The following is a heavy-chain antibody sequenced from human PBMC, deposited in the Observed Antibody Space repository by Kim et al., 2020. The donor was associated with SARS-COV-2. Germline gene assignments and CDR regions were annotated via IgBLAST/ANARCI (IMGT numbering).Heavy chain of an antibody. CDR2: ISGSSASI. J-gene: IGHJ2*01. CDR3: ARDRFPTRLDL. Sequence: GGSLRLSCAASGFTLDYYNMNWVRQAPGKGLEWVSFISGSSASIYYADSVRGRFTISRDNAKKSLYLQMNSLRAEDTAVYYCARDRFPTRLDLWGRGTLVTVSS. V-gene: IGHV3-21*01. CDR1: GFTLDYYN.